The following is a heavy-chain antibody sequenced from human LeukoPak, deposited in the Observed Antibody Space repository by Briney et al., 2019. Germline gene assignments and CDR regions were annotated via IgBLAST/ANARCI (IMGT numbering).Heavy chain of an antibody. J-gene: IGHJ4*02. Sequence: SETLSLTCTVSVGSISSYYWSCIRQPPGKGLEWIAYIYYSGSTNYNPSLKSRVTISVDTSKNQFSLKLSSVTAADTAVYYCARDSSGYIFDYWGQGTLVTVSS. CDR3: ARDSSGYIFDY. CDR2: IYYSGST. V-gene: IGHV4-59*01. D-gene: IGHD3-22*01. CDR1: VGSISSYY.